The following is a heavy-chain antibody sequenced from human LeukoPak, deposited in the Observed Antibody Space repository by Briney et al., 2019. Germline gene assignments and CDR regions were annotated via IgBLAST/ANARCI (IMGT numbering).Heavy chain of an antibody. J-gene: IGHJ4*02. CDR1: GFSFSSYA. Sequence: GGSLRLSCAASGFSFSSYAMSWVRQAPGKGLEWVSSISGSAGSTYHADSVKGRFTISSDNSKNTLFLQMNSLRAEDTAVYYCAKTDDFWSGYYSDYWGQRTLVTVSS. CDR2: ISGSAGST. D-gene: IGHD3-3*01. CDR3: AKTDDFWSGYYSDY. V-gene: IGHV3-23*01.